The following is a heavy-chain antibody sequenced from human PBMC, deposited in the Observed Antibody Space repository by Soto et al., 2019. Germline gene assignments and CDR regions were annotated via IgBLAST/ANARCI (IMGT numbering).Heavy chain of an antibody. CDR2: IYYSGST. CDR3: ARDGGYCSGGSCYPWYFDY. V-gene: IGHV4-59*01. J-gene: IGHJ4*02. CDR1: GGSISSYY. Sequence: PSETLSLTCTVSGGSISSYYWSWIRQPPGKGLEWIGYIYYSGSTNYNPSLKSRVTISVDTSKNQFSLKLSSVTAADTAVYYCARDGGYCSGGSCYPWYFDYWGQGTLVTVSS. D-gene: IGHD2-15*01.